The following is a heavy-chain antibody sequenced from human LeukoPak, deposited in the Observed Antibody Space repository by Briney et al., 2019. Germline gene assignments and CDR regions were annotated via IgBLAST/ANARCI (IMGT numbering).Heavy chain of an antibody. V-gene: IGHV1-69*04. CDR2: IIPILGIA. CDR1: GGTFSSYA. Sequence: SVKVSCKASGGTFSSYAISWVRQAPGQGLEWMGRIIPILGIANYAQKFQGKVTITADKSTSTAYMELSSLRSEDTAVYYCARLPSGSGFDYWGQGTLVTVSS. D-gene: IGHD3-10*01. J-gene: IGHJ4*02. CDR3: ARLPSGSGFDY.